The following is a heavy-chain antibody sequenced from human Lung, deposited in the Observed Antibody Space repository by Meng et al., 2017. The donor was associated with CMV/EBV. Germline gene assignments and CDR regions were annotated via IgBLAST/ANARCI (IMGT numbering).Heavy chain of an antibody. V-gene: IGHV1-69*05. CDR1: GGTFSSYA. Sequence: SVXVSXXASGGTFSSYAISWVRQAPGQGLEWMGGIIPIFGTANYAQKFQGRVTITTDESTSTAYMELSSLRSEDTAVYYCARGGYQLLVYYYYYGRDVWGQETXVTVSS. J-gene: IGHJ6*02. D-gene: IGHD2-2*01. CDR2: IIPIFGTA. CDR3: ARGGYQLLVYYYYYGRDV.